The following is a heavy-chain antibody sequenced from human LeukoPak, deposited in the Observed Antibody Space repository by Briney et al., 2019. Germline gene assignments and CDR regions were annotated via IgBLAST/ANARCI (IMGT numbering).Heavy chain of an antibody. CDR2: IYYSGST. V-gene: IGHV4-39*01. CDR3: AGNSSGYYYEY. Sequence: SETLSLTCTVSGGSISSYYLGWIRQSPGKGLEWIGSIYYSGSTYYNPSLKSRVTISVDTSKNQFSLNLSSVTAADTAVYHCAGNSSGYYYEYWGQGTLVTVSS. D-gene: IGHD3-22*01. CDR1: GGSISSYY. J-gene: IGHJ4*02.